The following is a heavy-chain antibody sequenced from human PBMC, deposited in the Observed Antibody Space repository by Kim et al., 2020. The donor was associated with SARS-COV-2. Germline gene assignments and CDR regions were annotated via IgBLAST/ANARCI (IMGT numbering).Heavy chain of an antibody. V-gene: IGHV3-30*18. CDR2: ISYDGSNK. Sequence: GGSLRLSCAASGFTFRSYGMHWVRQAPGKGLEWVAVISYDGSNKYYADSVKGRFTISRDNSKNTLYLQMNSLRVEDTAVYYCAKEGNGAYYYGSGSYPSFDPWGQGTLFTVSS. J-gene: IGHJ5*02. CDR3: AKEGNGAYYYGSGSYPSFDP. D-gene: IGHD3-10*01. CDR1: GFTFRSYG.